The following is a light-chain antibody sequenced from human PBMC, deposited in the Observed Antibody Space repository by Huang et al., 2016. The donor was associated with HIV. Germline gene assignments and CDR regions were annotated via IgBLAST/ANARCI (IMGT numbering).Light chain of an antibody. CDR3: QQYNNWPPWT. CDR2: GAS. J-gene: IGKJ1*01. CDR1: QSVSSK. Sequence: EIVMTQSPATLSVSPGERATLSCRASQSVSSKLAWYQQKPGQAPRLLIYGASTRATGNPARVSGSGSGTEFTLTISSLQSEDFAVYYCQQYNNWPPWTFGQGTKVEIK. V-gene: IGKV3-15*01.